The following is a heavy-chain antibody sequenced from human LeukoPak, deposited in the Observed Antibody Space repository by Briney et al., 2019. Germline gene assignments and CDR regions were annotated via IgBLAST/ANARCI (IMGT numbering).Heavy chain of an antibody. Sequence: GGSLRLSCAASGFTFSSNDMSWVRQAPGKGLECISVIYSGGSTDYADSVKGRLTISRDNSKNTLYLQMNSLRAEDTAVYYCARHETGPYFDYWGQGTLVTVSS. V-gene: IGHV3-53*01. CDR1: GFTFSSND. J-gene: IGHJ4*02. D-gene: IGHD1-1*01. CDR2: IYSGGST. CDR3: ARHETGPYFDY.